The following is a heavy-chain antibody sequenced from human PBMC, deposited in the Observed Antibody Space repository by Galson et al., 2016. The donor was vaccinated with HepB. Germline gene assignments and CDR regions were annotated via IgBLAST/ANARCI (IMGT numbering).Heavy chain of an antibody. CDR3: VMISFGGLTVEAPSYSDY. CDR2: INPNSGGA. J-gene: IGHJ4*02. V-gene: IGHV1-2*02. D-gene: IGHD3-16*02. Sequence: SVKVSCKASGYTFTGYYMHWARQAPGQGLEWMGWINPNSGGAKYAQRFQGRVTMTRDTSITTTYMELSRLRSDDTAVYFCVMISFGGLTVEAPSYSDYWGQGTLVTVSS. CDR1: GYTFTGYY.